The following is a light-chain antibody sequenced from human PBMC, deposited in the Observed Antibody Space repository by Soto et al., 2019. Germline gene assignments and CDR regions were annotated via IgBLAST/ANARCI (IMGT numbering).Light chain of an antibody. CDR3: SSYTSSSTLA. V-gene: IGLV2-14*01. J-gene: IGLJ3*02. CDR1: SSDVGGYNY. CDR2: AVS. Sequence: QSALTQPASVSGSPGQSITISCTGTSSDVGGYNYVSWYQQHPGKAPQLMIYAVSNRPSGVSNRFSGSKSGNTASLTISGLQSEDEADYYCSSYTSSSTLAFGGGTKLTV.